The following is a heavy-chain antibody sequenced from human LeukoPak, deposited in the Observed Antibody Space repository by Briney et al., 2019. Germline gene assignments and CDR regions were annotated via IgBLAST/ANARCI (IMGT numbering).Heavy chain of an antibody. CDR2: IYYSGST. D-gene: IGHD5-18*01. J-gene: IGHJ2*01. Sequence: SETLSLTCTVSGGSISSSSYYWGWIRQPPGKGLGWIGSIYYSGSTYYNPSLKSRVTISVDTSKNQFSLKLSSVTAADTAVYYCASPGRIQLWSRQFDWYFDLWGRGTLVTVSS. V-gene: IGHV4-39*01. CDR3: ASPGRIQLWSRQFDWYFDL. CDR1: GGSISSSSYY.